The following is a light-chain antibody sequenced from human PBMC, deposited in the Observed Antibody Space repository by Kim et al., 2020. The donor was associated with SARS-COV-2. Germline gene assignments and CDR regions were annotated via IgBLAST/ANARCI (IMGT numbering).Light chain of an antibody. Sequence: GQSVNISCTGTSSDVGGYNYVSWYQQHPGKAPKLMIYDVSKRPSGVPDRFSGSKSGNTASLTISGLQAEDEADYYCCSYAGSYTWVFGGGTKLTVL. V-gene: IGLV2-11*01. CDR3: CSYAGSYTWV. CDR2: DVS. J-gene: IGLJ3*02. CDR1: SSDVGGYNY.